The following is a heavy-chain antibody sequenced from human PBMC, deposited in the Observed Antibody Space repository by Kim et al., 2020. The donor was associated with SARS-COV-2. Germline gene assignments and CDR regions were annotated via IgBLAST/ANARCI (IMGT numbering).Heavy chain of an antibody. D-gene: IGHD1-26*01. V-gene: IGHV1-2*02. J-gene: IGHJ4*02. Sequence: YAQKFQGRVTMTRDTSISTAYMELSRLRSDDTAVYYCAREGLGATLGFDYWGQGTLVTVSS. CDR3: AREGLGATLGFDY.